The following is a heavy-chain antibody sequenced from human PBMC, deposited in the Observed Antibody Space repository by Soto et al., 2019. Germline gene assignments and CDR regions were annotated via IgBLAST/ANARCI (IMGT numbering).Heavy chain of an antibody. CDR3: AKAGGRRYYYYYYMDV. CDR2: ISGSGGST. J-gene: IGHJ6*03. CDR1: GFTFSSYA. V-gene: IGHV3-23*01. Sequence: GGSLRLSCAASGFTFSSYAMSWVRQAPGKGLEWVSAISGSGGSTYYADSVKGRFTISRDNSKNTLYLQMNSLRAEDTAVYYCAKAGGRRYYYYYYMDVWGKGTTVTVSS. D-gene: IGHD2-8*02.